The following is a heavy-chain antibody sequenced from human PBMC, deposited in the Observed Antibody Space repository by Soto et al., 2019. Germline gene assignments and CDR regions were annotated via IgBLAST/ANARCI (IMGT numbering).Heavy chain of an antibody. J-gene: IGHJ3*02. CDR3: ARQRKGAAAGPVDAFDI. Sequence: ASVKVSCKASGYTFTGYYMHWVRQAPGQGLEWMGWINPISGGTNYAQKFQGWVTMTRDTSISTAYMELTSLKSDDTAVYYCARQRKGAAAGPVDAFDIWGQGTMVTVSS. CDR2: INPISGGT. V-gene: IGHV1-2*04. D-gene: IGHD6-13*01. CDR1: GYTFTGYY.